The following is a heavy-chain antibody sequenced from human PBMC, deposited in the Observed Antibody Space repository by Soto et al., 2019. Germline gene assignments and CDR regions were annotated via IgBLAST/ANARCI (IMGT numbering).Heavy chain of an antibody. Sequence: SETLALTCAVYRGSFSGYYWSWIRQPPGKGLEWIGEINHSGSTNYNPPLKSRVTISVDTSKNQFSLKLSSVTAADTAVYYCARTVGYYYYGMDVWGQGTTVTVSS. CDR2: INHSGST. J-gene: IGHJ6*02. CDR3: ARTVGYYYYGMDV. D-gene: IGHD2-15*01. CDR1: RGSFSGYY. V-gene: IGHV4-34*01.